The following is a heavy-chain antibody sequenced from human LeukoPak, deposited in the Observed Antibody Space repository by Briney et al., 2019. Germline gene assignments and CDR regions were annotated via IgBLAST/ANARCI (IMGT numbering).Heavy chain of an antibody. CDR2: INHSGST. Sequence: SETLSLTCAVYGGSLSGYYWSWIRQPPGKGLEWIGEINHSGSTNYNPSLKSRVTISVDTSKNQFSLKLSSVTAADTAVYYCARLHSSGWSYYFDYWGQGTLVTVSS. D-gene: IGHD6-19*01. CDR3: ARLHSSGWSYYFDY. J-gene: IGHJ4*02. CDR1: GGSLSGYY. V-gene: IGHV4-34*01.